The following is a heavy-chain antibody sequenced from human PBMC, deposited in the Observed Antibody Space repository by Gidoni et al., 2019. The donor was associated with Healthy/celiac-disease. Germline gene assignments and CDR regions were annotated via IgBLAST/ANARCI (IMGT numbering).Heavy chain of an antibody. CDR1: GFTFSSYS. CDR3: ARTKQWRVNYFDY. J-gene: IGHJ4*02. D-gene: IGHD6-19*01. Sequence: EVQLVESGGGLVKPGGSLRLSCAASGFTFSSYSMNWVRQAPGKGLEWVSSISSSSSYIYYADSVKGRFTISRDNAKNSLYLQMNSLRAEDTAVYYCARTKQWRVNYFDYWGQGTLVTVSS. V-gene: IGHV3-21*01. CDR2: ISSSSSYI.